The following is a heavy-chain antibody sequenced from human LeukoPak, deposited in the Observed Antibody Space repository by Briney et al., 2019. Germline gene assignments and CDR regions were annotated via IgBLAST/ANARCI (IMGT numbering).Heavy chain of an antibody. CDR2: IYYSGST. CDR3: AMERYSSSWYDNWFDP. V-gene: IGHV4-39*01. J-gene: IGHJ5*02. D-gene: IGHD6-13*01. Sequence: SETLSLTCTASGGSISSSSYYWGWIRQPPGKGLEWIGSIYYSGSTYYNPSLKSRVTISVDTSKNQFSLKLSSVTAADTAVYYCAMERYSSSWYDNWFDPWGQGTLVTVSS. CDR1: GGSISSSSYY.